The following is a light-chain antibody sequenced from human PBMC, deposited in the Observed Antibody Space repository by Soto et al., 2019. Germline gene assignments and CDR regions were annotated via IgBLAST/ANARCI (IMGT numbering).Light chain of an antibody. J-gene: IGKJ2*01. CDR3: HQSYSPPRT. CDR2: AAS. CDR1: QSISSY. V-gene: IGKV1-39*01. Sequence: DIQMTQSPSSLSASVGDRVTITCRASQSISSYLNWYQQKPGKAPKLLIYAASSSQSGVPSRFSGSGSGTDFTRTISSLQPEDFATYYCHQSYSPPRTFGQGTKLEIK.